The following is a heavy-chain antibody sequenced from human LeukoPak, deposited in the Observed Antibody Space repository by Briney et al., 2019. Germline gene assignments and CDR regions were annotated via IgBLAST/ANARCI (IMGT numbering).Heavy chain of an antibody. J-gene: IGHJ3*01. CDR2: IRGSGGGT. D-gene: IGHD4-17*01. V-gene: IGHV3-23*01. Sequence: QTGGSLRLSCAASGFTFSKYAFIWVRQAPGKGLEWVSAIRGSGGGTQYADAVKGRFTVSRDNSKNTLYLHMNSLRVDDTAVYFCARDPNGDYVGAFDFWGQGTMVTVSS. CDR1: GFTFSKYA. CDR3: ARDPNGDYVGAFDF.